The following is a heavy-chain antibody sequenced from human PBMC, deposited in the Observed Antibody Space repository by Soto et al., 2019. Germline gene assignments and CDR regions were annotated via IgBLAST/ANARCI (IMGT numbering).Heavy chain of an antibody. CDR1: GYSISSGYY. CDR2: IYHSGST. J-gene: IGHJ5*02. Sequence: SETLSLTCAVSGYSISSGYYRGWIRQPPGKGLEWIGSIYHSGSTYYNPSLKSRVTISVDTSKNQFSLKLSSVAAADTAVYYCARDGSGWFDPWGQGTLVTVSS. V-gene: IGHV4-38-2*02. CDR3: ARDGSGWFDP. D-gene: IGHD2-2*03.